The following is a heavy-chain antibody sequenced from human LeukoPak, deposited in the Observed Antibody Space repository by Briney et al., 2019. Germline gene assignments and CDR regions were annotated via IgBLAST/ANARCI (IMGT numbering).Heavy chain of an antibody. Sequence: GGSLRLSCAASGFTFSDYYMSWIRQAPGKGLEWVSYISSSGSTIYYADSVKGRFTISRDNAKNSLYLQTNSLRAEDTAVYYCARDPGYSSSWYSPTFDYWGQGTLVTVSS. CDR2: ISSSGSTI. CDR3: ARDPGYSSSWYSPTFDY. J-gene: IGHJ4*02. V-gene: IGHV3-11*01. CDR1: GFTFSDYY. D-gene: IGHD6-13*01.